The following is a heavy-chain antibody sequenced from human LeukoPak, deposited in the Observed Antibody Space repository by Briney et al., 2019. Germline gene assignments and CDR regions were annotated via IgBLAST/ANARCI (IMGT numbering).Heavy chain of an antibody. CDR2: IKPSGGST. Sequence: ASVTVSCKASGYTFTSYYMHWVRQAPGQGLEWMGIIKPSGGSTSYAQKFQGRVTMTGDTSTSTVYMELSSLRSEDTAVYYCASPLIFGYSSSATDYWGQGTLVTVSS. CDR1: GYTFTSYY. J-gene: IGHJ4*02. D-gene: IGHD6-6*01. CDR3: ASPLIFGYSSSATDY. V-gene: IGHV1-46*01.